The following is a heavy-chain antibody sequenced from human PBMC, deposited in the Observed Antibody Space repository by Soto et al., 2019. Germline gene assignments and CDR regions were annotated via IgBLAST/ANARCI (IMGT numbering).Heavy chain of an antibody. CDR3: ARVSPGYDFWSGYYPPYYFDY. D-gene: IGHD3-3*01. CDR1: GGSVSSGSYY. V-gene: IGHV4-61*01. CDR2: IYYSGST. Sequence: SETLSLTCTVSGGSVSSGSYYWSWIRQPPGKGLEWIGYIYYSGSTNYNPSLKSRVTISVDTSKNQFSLKLTSVTAADTAVYYCARVSPGYDFWSGYYPPYYFDYWGQGTLVTVSS. J-gene: IGHJ4*02.